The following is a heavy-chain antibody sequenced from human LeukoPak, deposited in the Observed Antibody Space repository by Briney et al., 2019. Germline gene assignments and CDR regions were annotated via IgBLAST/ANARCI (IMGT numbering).Heavy chain of an antibody. V-gene: IGHV4-39*01. Sequence: PSETLSLTCTVSGGSISSSSYYWGWVRQPPGRGLEWVGSIYYSGSTYYNPSLKSRVTISVDASTNQSSLKLSSVTAADTAVYYCARPLGYCSSTSCYGDAFDIWGQGTMVTVSS. CDR2: IYYSGST. CDR3: ARPLGYCSSTSCYGDAFDI. CDR1: GGSISSSSYY. D-gene: IGHD2-2*01. J-gene: IGHJ3*02.